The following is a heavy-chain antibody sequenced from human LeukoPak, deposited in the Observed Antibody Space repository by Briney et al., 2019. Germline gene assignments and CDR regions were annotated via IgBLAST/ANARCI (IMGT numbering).Heavy chain of an antibody. CDR1: GYTFTGYY. CDR3: ARHGDYRSFGY. D-gene: IGHD4-17*01. CDR2: INPNSGGT. Sequence: ALVKVSCKASGYTFTGYYMPWVRQAPGQGLEWMGWINPNSGGTNYAQEFQGRVTMTRDTSISTAYMELSRLRSDDTAVYYCARHGDYRSFGYWGQGTLVTVSS. J-gene: IGHJ4*02. V-gene: IGHV1-2*02.